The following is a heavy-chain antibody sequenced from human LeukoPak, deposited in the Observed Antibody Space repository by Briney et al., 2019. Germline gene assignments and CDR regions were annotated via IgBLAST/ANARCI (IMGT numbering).Heavy chain of an antibody. J-gene: IGHJ5*02. CDR2: INHSGST. D-gene: IGHD2-2*02. CDR3: ARLGYIVVVPAAILEGTPEWFDP. CDR1: GGSFSGYY. Sequence: SETLSLTCAVYGGSFSGYYWNWIRQPPGKGLEWIGEINHSGSTNYNPSLKSRVTISVDTSKNQFSLKLSSVTAADTAVYYCARLGYIVVVPAAILEGTPEWFDPWGQGTLVTVSS. V-gene: IGHV4-34*01.